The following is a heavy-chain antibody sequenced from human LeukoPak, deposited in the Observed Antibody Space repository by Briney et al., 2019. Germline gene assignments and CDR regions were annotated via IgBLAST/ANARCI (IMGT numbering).Heavy chain of an antibody. J-gene: IGHJ6*02. CDR2: INAGNGNT. CDR3: ARDPYYYDSSGYYYDYYYYGMDV. D-gene: IGHD3-22*01. Sequence: GASVKVSCKASGYTFTSYAMHWVRQAPGQRLEWMGWINAGNGNTKYSQKFQGRVTITRDTSASTAYMELSSLRSEDTAVYYCARDPYYYDSSGYYYDYYYYGMDVWGQGTTVTVSS. CDR1: GYTFTSYA. V-gene: IGHV1-3*01.